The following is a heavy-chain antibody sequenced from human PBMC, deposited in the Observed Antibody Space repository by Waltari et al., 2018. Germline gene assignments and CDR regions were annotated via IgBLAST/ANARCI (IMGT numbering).Heavy chain of an antibody. Sequence: QVQLPASGPGLVKPSGTLSLTCAGPGCSIRSSNLWSWVRQPPGEGLEWIGEISHSGSTNDNPSLKVRVTISVDNSKNQFSLELSSVTDADTAVYYCATCPPSGADYWGQGTLVTVSS. J-gene: IGHJ4*02. V-gene: IGHV4-4*02. CDR3: ATCPPSGADY. CDR2: ISHSGST. D-gene: IGHD3-16*01. CDR1: GCSIRSSNL.